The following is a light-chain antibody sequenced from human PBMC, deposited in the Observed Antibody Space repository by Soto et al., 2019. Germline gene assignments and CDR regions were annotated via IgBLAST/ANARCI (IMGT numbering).Light chain of an antibody. Sequence: EIVLTQSPCTLSLSPGERVSLSCRASQSVSSDNLAWYQQKPGQAPRLLIYGASRRATGIPDRFSGSGSGTDFILTISRLEPEDFAAYYCQQYVSSPWAFGQGTKVDIK. V-gene: IGKV3-20*01. CDR3: QQYVSSPWA. CDR2: GAS. J-gene: IGKJ1*01. CDR1: QSVSSDN.